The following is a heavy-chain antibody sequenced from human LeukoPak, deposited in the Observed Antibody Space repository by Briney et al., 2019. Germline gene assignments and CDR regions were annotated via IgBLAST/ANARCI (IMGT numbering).Heavy chain of an antibody. D-gene: IGHD4-17*01. CDR2: IYYSGST. Sequence: PSETLSLTCTVSGGSISSYYWSWIRQPPGKGLEWIGYIYYSGSTNYNPSLKSRVTISVDTSKNQFSLKLSSVTAADTAVYYCARAEGEYGDYNYYYYYGVDVWGQGTTVTVSS. J-gene: IGHJ6*02. V-gene: IGHV4-59*01. CDR1: GGSISSYY. CDR3: ARAEGEYGDYNYYYYYGVDV.